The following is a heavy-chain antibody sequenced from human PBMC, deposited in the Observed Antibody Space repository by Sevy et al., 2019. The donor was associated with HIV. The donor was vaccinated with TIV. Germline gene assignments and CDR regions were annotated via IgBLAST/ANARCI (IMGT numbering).Heavy chain of an antibody. D-gene: IGHD4-4*01. V-gene: IGHV3-64*01. J-gene: IGHJ6*02. CDR1: GFTFSSYA. Sequence: GGSLRLSCAASGFTFSSYAMHWVRQAPGKGLEYVSAISSNGDSTYYANSVKGRFTISRDNSKNTLYLQMGSLRAEDMAVYYCARVGTVTTWGDYYGMDVWGQGTTVTVSS. CDR3: ARVGTVTTWGDYYGMDV. CDR2: ISSNGDST.